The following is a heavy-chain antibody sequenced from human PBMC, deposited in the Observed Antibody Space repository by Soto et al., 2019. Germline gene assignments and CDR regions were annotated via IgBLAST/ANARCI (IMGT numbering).Heavy chain of an antibody. D-gene: IGHD3-10*01. J-gene: IGHJ6*02. CDR3: ARGQLVWYGDLTPYHRDMDV. CDR2: ISHDGGT. V-gene: IGHV4-34*01. Sequence: SETLSLTCAFYGGSFDDFYWSWVRQSPGKGMEWVGEISHDGGTNYSPSLASRVSISVDTSKNQFSLHLRSVTAADTGLYYCARGQLVWYGDLTPYHRDMDVWGQGTTVTVSS. CDR1: GGSFDDFY.